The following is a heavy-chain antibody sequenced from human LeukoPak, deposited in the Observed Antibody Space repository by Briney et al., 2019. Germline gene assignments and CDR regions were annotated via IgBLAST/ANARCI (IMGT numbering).Heavy chain of an antibody. CDR1: GFTFSSYW. CDR3: AREGGSSGSYFPPYYYYYYMDV. D-gene: IGHD1-26*01. J-gene: IGHJ6*03. CDR2: IKQDGSEK. V-gene: IGHV3-7*01. Sequence: GSLRLSFAASGFTFSSYWMSWVRQAPGKGLEWVANIKQDGSEKYYVDSVKGRFTISRDNAKNSLYLQMNSLRAEDTAVYYCAREGGSSGSYFPPYYYYYYMDVWGKGTTVTVSS.